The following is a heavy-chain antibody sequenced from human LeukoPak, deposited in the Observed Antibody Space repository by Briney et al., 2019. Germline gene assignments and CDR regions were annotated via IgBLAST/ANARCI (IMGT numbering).Heavy chain of an antibody. Sequence: GESLKISCKGSGYSFTSYLISWVRQMPGKGLEWMGRVDPSDSYTNYSPSFQGHVTISADKSISTAYLQWSSLKASNTAMYYCARPSFGLPYGMDVWGKGTTVTVSS. V-gene: IGHV5-10-1*01. D-gene: IGHD3-16*01. CDR3: ARPSFGLPYGMDV. CDR1: GYSFTSYL. J-gene: IGHJ6*04. CDR2: VDPSDSYT.